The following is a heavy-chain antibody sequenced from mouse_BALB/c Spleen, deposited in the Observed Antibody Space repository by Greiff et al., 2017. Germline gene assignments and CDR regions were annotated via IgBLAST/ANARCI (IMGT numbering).Heavy chain of an antibody. Sequence: VQLQQSGAELVRPGASVTLSCKASGYPFTDYEMHWVKQTPVHGLEWIGAIDPETGGTAYNQKFKGKATLTADKSSSTAYMELRSLTSEDSAVYYCTRGEGGFAYWGQGTLVTVSA. CDR1: GYPFTDYE. J-gene: IGHJ3*01. CDR3: TRGEGGFAY. CDR2: IDPETGGT. V-gene: IGHV1-15*01.